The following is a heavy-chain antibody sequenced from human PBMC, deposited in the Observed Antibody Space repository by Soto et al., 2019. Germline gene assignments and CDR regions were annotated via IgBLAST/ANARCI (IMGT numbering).Heavy chain of an antibody. CDR3: AKGTTVTTYLFDY. V-gene: IGHV3-23*01. Sequence: EVQLLESGGGLVQPGGSLRLSCAASGFTFSSYAMSWVRQAPGKGLEWVSANSGSGGSTYYADSVKGRFTISRDNSKNTLYLQMNSLRAEDTAVYYCAKGTTVTTYLFDYWGQGTLVTVSS. J-gene: IGHJ4*02. D-gene: IGHD4-17*01. CDR1: GFTFSSYA. CDR2: NSGSGGST.